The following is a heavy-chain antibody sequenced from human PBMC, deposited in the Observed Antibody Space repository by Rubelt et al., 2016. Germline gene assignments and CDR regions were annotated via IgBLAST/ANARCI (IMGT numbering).Heavy chain of an antibody. V-gene: IGHV3-48*01. D-gene: IGHD6-19*01. CDR1: GFTFRSYS. CDR2: ISSSSSTI. Sequence: GGGLVQPGGSLRLSCAASGFTFRSYSMNWVRQAPGKGLEWVSYISSSSSTIYFADSVKGRFTISRDNSKNTLYLQMNSLRAEDTAVYYCAKGDSSGNHWYFDLWGRGTMVTVSS. CDR3: AKGDSSGNHWYFDL. J-gene: IGHJ2*01.